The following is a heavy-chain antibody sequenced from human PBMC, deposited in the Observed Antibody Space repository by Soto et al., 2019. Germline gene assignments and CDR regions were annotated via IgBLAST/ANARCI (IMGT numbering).Heavy chain of an antibody. D-gene: IGHD2-2*01. J-gene: IGHJ5*02. CDR3: ARRGYCSSTSCYVRVGPGWFDP. CDR2: INHSGST. Sequence: QVQLQQWGAGLLKPSGTLSLSCAVYGGSFSGYYWSWIRQPPGKGLEWIGEINHSGSTNYNPSLKSRVTISVDTSKNQFSLKLSSVTAADTAVYYCARRGYCSSTSCYVRVGPGWFDPWGQGTLVTVSS. CDR1: GGSFSGYY. V-gene: IGHV4-34*01.